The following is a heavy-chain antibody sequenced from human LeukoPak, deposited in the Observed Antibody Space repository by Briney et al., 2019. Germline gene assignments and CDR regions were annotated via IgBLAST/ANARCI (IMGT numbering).Heavy chain of an antibody. CDR2: IWYDGSNK. CDR1: GFTFSSHG. D-gene: IGHD3-10*01. V-gene: IGHV3-33*01. J-gene: IGHJ3*02. CDR3: ARAQSEVIGAFDI. Sequence: GGSLRLSCAASGFTFSSHGMHWVRQAPGKGLEWVAVIWYDGSNKYYADSVKGRFTISRDNSKNTLYLQMNSLRAEDTAVYYCARAQSEVIGAFDIWGQGTMVTVSS.